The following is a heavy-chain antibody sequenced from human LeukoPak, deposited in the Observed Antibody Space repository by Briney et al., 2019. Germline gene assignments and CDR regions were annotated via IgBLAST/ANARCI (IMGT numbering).Heavy chain of an antibody. Sequence: ASVKVSCKASGYTFTGYYMHWVRQAPGQGLEWMGIIYPSGDSTSYAQKFLDRVTMTRDTSTSTVYMALSSLRSEDTAVYYCARQDYYDSSGYLDYWGQGTLVTVSS. J-gene: IGHJ4*02. CDR3: ARQDYYDSSGYLDY. CDR2: IYPSGDST. CDR1: GYTFTGYY. V-gene: IGHV1-46*01. D-gene: IGHD3-22*01.